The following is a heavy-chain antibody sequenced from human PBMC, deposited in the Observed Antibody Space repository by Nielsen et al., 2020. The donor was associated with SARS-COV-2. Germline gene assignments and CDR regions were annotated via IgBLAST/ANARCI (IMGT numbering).Heavy chain of an antibody. CDR3: ARVYCSDANYYPDYFDY. CDR2: LYYSGNT. Sequence: SETLSLTCTVSNGSISDTSHYWGWIRQPPGQGLEWIGSLYYSGNTYYNSSLKSRVTISVDTSKNQFSLQLSSVTAADTAVYYCARVYCSDANYYPDYFDYWGQGTLVTVSS. V-gene: IGHV4-39*01. CDR1: NGSISDTSHY. D-gene: IGHD2-15*01. J-gene: IGHJ4*02.